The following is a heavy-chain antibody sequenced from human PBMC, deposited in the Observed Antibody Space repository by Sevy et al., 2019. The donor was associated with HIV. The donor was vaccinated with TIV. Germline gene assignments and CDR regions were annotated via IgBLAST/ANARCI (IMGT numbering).Heavy chain of an antibody. CDR3: ARMGVQWVDY. CDR1: GFTFSSYS. CDR2: ISSSSSYI. V-gene: IGHV3-21*01. D-gene: IGHD1-26*01. Sequence: GGSLRLSCAASGFTFSSYSMSWVRQAPGKGLEWVSSISSSSSYIYYADSVKGRFTISRDNAKNSLYLQMNSLRAEDTAVYYCARMGVQWVDYWGQGTLVTVSS. J-gene: IGHJ4*02.